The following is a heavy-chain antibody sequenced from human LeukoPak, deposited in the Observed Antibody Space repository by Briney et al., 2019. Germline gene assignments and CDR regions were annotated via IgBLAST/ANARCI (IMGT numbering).Heavy chain of an antibody. CDR2: IHTSAST. J-gene: IGHJ6*03. CDR3: AREKKKKYYYDSSGYSPYYYYMDV. CDR1: GASIRSYS. Sequence: PSETLSLTCSVSGASIRSYSWSWLRQPAGKGLEWIGRIHTSASTEYNPSLKSRVTMSVDTSKNQFSLKLNSVTAADTAVYYCAREKKKKYYYDSSGYSPYYYYMDVWGKGTTVTVSS. V-gene: IGHV4-4*07. D-gene: IGHD3-22*01.